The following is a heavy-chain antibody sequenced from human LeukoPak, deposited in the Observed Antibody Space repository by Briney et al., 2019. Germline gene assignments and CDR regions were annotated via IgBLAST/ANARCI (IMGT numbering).Heavy chain of an antibody. CDR1: GGSISSYY. CDR2: IYYSGST. CDR3: AGHSSGADVAFDI. Sequence: NPSETLSLTCTVSGGSISSYYWSWIRQPPGKGLEWIGYIYYSGSTNYNPSLKSRVTISVDTSKNQFSLKLSSVTAADTAVYYCAGHSSGADVAFDIWGQGTMVTVSS. J-gene: IGHJ3*02. V-gene: IGHV4-59*01. D-gene: IGHD6-19*01.